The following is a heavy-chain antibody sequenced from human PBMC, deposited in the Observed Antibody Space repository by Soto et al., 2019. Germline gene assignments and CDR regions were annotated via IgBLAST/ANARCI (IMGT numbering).Heavy chain of an antibody. V-gene: IGHV3-11*03. J-gene: IGHJ4*02. CDR1: GFPFSDYY. Sequence: GGSLRLSCATSGFPFSDYYISWTRQAPGKGLEWVSYISSSSSYTNYADSVKGRFTISRDNAKNSLYLQMNSLRAEDTAVYYCAISHSYYYDSSGYYYPGLSFDNWGQRTLVTSPQ. CDR3: AISHSYYYDSSGYYYPGLSFDN. D-gene: IGHD3-22*01. CDR2: ISSSSSYT.